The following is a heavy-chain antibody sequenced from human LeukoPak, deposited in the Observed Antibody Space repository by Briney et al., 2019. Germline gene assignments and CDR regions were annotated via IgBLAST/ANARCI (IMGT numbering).Heavy chain of an antibody. D-gene: IGHD6-13*01. CDR2: INPNIGDT. V-gene: IGHV1-2*02. CDR1: GYTFTGYY. Sequence: ASVKVSCKASGYTFTGYYMHWVRQAPGQGLEWMGWINPNIGDTNYAQKFQGRVTMTRDTSISTAYMELSRLRFDDTAVYYSARINSSRWYDFWGQGTLVTVSS. J-gene: IGHJ4*02. CDR3: ARINSSRWYDF.